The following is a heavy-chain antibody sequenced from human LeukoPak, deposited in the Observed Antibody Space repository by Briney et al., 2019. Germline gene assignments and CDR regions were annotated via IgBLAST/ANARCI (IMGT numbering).Heavy chain of an antibody. D-gene: IGHD3-10*01. CDR1: VFTLSGYG. CDR2: MRLDGSNR. J-gene: IGHJ4*02. V-gene: IGHV3-30*02. Sequence: GGSLRLSCAASVFTLSGYGMHWVRQAPGKGREWVAFMRLDGSNRNYADSVKERFTISRDNSKNTMYLQMNSLRAEDTAVYYCAKDLEYSGSVTPGSCDYWGQGTLVTVSS. CDR3: AKDLEYSGSVTPGSCDY.